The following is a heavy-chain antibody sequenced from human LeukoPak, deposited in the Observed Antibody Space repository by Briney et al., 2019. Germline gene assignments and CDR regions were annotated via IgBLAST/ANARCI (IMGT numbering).Heavy chain of an antibody. V-gene: IGHV1-18*01. D-gene: IGHD3-3*01. Sequence: GASVKVSCKASGYTFTSYGISWVRQAPGQGLEWMGWISAYNGNTNYAQKLQGRVTMTTDTSTSTAYMELSSLRSEDTAVYYCARATSYDFWSGYYTAEPRDYYYYYMDVWGKGTTVTVSS. J-gene: IGHJ6*03. CDR1: GYTFTSYG. CDR2: ISAYNGNT. CDR3: ARATSYDFWSGYYTAEPRDYYYYYMDV.